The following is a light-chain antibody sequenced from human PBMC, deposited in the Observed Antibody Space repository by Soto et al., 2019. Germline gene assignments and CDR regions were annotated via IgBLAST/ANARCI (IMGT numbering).Light chain of an antibody. CDR1: QGISTN. J-gene: IGKJ4*01. CDR3: QQFSNFPFA. V-gene: IGKV1D-13*01. Sequence: AIQLTQSPSSLSASVGDRVTITCRASQGISTNLAWYKQRPGKAPKVLIYDASSLESGVPSRFSGGGSGTDFTLTISSLQPEDFATYYCQQFSNFPFAFGGGTKVDI. CDR2: DAS.